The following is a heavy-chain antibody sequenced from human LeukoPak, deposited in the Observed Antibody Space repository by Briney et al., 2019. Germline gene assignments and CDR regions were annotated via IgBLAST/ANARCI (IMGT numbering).Heavy chain of an antibody. CDR1: GYTFNNYY. J-gene: IGHJ6*02. CDR3: ARVSDSLGLPLSYGMDV. Sequence: APVKVSCKASGYTFNNYYIHWVRQAPGQGLEWMGIINPSGGSTSYAQKFQGRVTMTRDTSTSTVYMEVSSLRSEDTAVYYCARVSDSLGLPLSYGMDVWGQGTTVTVSS. CDR2: INPSGGST. D-gene: IGHD2-15*01. V-gene: IGHV1-46*02.